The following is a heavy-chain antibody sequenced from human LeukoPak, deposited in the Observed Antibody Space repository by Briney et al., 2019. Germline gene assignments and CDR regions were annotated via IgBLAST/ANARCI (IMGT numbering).Heavy chain of an antibody. V-gene: IGHV1-18*01. CDR3: ARDAITIFGVVTPFDP. D-gene: IGHD3-3*01. CDR1: GYTFTSYG. J-gene: IGHJ5*02. Sequence: ASVKVSCKASGYTFTSYGISWVRQAPGQGLEWMGWISAYNGNTNYAQKLQGRVTMTTDTSTSTAYMELRSLRSDDTAVYYCARDAITIFGVVTPFDPWGQGTPVTVSS. CDR2: ISAYNGNT.